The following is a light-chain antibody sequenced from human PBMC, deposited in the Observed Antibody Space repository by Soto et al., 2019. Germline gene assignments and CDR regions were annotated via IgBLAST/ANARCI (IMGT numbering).Light chain of an antibody. CDR3: QQYNNWPLT. CDR1: QSVSSK. CDR2: GAS. V-gene: IGKV3-15*01. Sequence: EIVMTQSPATLSVSPGDRATLSCRASQSVSSKLAWYQQKPGQAPRLLFLGASTRATGVPVRFSGSGSGTEFTLTISSLQSEDFAVYYCQQYNNWPLTFGGGTKLEIK. J-gene: IGKJ4*01.